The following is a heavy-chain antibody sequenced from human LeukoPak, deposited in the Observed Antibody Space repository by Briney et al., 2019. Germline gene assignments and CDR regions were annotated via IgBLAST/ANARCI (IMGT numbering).Heavy chain of an antibody. CDR2: IRSKAYGGTT. D-gene: IGHD5-18*01. CDR1: GFTFGDYA. CDR3: TRVPSTAMVFDY. J-gene: IGHJ4*02. V-gene: IGHV3-49*04. Sequence: GGSLRLSCTASGFTFGDYAMSWVRQAPGKGLEWVGFIRSKAYGGTTEYAASVKGRFTISRDDSKSIAYLQMNSLKTEDTAVYYCTRVPSTAMVFDYWGQGTLVTVSP.